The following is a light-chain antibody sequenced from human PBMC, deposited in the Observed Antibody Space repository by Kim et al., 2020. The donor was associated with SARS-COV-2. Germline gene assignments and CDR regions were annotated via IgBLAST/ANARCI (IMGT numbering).Light chain of an antibody. J-gene: IGLJ2*01. V-gene: IGLV3-19*01. CDR1: SLRTYY. CDR3: NSRDNNDNVL. Sequence: SSELTQDPAVSVALGQTVRITCQGDSLRTYYTTWFQQKPGQAPIVVFYGKNNRPSGIPDRFSGSSSGNTASLTITATQAGDEAYYYCNSRDNNDNVLFGGGTQLTVL. CDR2: GKN.